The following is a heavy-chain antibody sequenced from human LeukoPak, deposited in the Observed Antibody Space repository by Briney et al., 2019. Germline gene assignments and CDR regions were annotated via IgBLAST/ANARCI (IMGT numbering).Heavy chain of an antibody. Sequence: ASVKVSCTASGYTFSGYDINWVRQATGQGLEWKGWMNPNSGNAGYARKVQGRVTMTRNSSIGTAYMELSSLRSEDTAVYYCARGPPPHCSGGSCYSWGFVGYWGQGTLVAVSS. J-gene: IGHJ4*02. CDR3: ARGPPPHCSGGSCYSWGFVGY. D-gene: IGHD2-15*01. CDR2: MNPNSGNA. V-gene: IGHV1-8*01. CDR1: GYTFSGYD.